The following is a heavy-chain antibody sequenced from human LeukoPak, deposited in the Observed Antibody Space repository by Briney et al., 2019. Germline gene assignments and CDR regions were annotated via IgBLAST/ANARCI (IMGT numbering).Heavy chain of an antibody. Sequence: SETLSLTCTVSGGSISSGSYYWSWIRQPAGKGLEWIGRIYTSGSTNYNPSPKSRVTISVDTSKNQFSLKLSSVTAADTAVYYCAREWYSSSWYLDYWGQGTLVTVSS. CDR1: GGSISSGSYY. CDR3: AREWYSSSWYLDY. CDR2: IYTSGST. V-gene: IGHV4-61*02. J-gene: IGHJ4*02. D-gene: IGHD6-13*01.